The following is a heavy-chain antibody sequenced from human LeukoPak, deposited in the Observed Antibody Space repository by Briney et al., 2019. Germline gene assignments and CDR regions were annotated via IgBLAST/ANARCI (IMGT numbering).Heavy chain of an antibody. J-gene: IGHJ6*02. Sequence: PGGSLRLSCAASGFTFSSYSMNWVRQAPGKGLEWVSSISSSSSYIYYADSVRGRFTISRDNAKNSLYLQMDSLRAEDTAVYYCARDPRSCSSTSCYLDYGMDVWGQGTTVTVSS. CDR2: ISSSSSYI. CDR1: GFTFSSYS. V-gene: IGHV3-21*01. D-gene: IGHD2-2*01. CDR3: ARDPRSCSSTSCYLDYGMDV.